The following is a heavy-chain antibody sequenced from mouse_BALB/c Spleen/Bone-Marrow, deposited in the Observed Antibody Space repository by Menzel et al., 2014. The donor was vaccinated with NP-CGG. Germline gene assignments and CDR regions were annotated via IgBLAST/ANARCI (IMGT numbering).Heavy chain of an antibody. Sequence: GGDLVKPGGSLKLSCAASGFTFSSYGMSWVRQTPDKRLEWVATISSGGSYTYYPDSVKGRFTISRDNAKNTLYLQMSSLKSEDTAMYYCASGNYYAMDYWGQGTSVTVSS. CDR2: ISSGGSYT. J-gene: IGHJ4*01. CDR3: ASGNYYAMDY. V-gene: IGHV5-6*01. CDR1: GFTFSSYG. D-gene: IGHD1-1*01.